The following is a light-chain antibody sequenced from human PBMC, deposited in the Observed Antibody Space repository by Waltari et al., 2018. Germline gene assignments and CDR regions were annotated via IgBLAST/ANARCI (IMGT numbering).Light chain of an antibody. CDR2: GFS. Sequence: QSALTQPASVSGSPGQSITISCTGTSSDICAYYYVSWYQPLPGKAPKLLISGFSRRPSGVSNRFPGSKSGNMAALTISGLQAEDEADYYCNSYTTSSTWVFGGGTKLTVL. CDR3: NSYTTSSTWV. V-gene: IGLV2-14*01. CDR1: SSDICAYYY. J-gene: IGLJ3*02.